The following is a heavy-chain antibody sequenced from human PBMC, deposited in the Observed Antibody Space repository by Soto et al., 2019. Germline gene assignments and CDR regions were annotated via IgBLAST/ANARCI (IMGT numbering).Heavy chain of an antibody. J-gene: IGHJ5*02. V-gene: IGHV4-31*03. CDR1: GGSISSGGYY. CDR3: SSGSGSSYSCSDP. CDR2: IYYSRST. D-gene: IGHD3-10*01. Sequence: SETLSLTCTVSGGSISSGGYYWSWIRQHPGKGLEWIGYIYYSRSTYYNPSLKSRVTISVDTSKNQFSLKLSSVTAADTAVYYFSSGSGSSYSCSDPLGQATLVTVSS.